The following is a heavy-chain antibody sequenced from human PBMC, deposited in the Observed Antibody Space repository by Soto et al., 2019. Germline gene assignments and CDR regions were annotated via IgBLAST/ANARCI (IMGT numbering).Heavy chain of an antibody. CDR3: ARVERGTATTVVDAFDI. Sequence: QVQLQQWGAGLLKPSETLSLTCAVYGGSVSSGSYYWSWIRQPPGKGLEWIGEMSHSGGTHFNPSLTSRVTISVDTSKNQFSRKMSFVTAADTALYYCARVERGTATTVVDAFDIWGPGTMVTVSS. J-gene: IGHJ3*02. CDR1: GGSVSSGSYY. V-gene: IGHV4-34*01. D-gene: IGHD1-1*01. CDR2: MSHSGGT.